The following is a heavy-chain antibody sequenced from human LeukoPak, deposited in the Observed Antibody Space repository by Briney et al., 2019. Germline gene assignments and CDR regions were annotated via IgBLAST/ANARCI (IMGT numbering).Heavy chain of an antibody. Sequence: GGSLRLSCAASGFTFSSYAMSWVRQAPGKGLEWVSAIRGSGGSTYYADSVKGRFTISRDNSKNTLYLHMNSLRVEDTAVYYCAKADSCGCLGYFQHWGQGTLITVSS. CDR1: GFTFSSYA. CDR2: IRGSGGST. D-gene: IGHD6-19*01. V-gene: IGHV3-23*01. CDR3: AKADSCGCLGYFQH. J-gene: IGHJ1*01.